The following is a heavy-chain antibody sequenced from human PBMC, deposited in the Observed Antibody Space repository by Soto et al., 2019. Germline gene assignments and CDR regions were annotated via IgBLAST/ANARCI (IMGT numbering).Heavy chain of an antibody. CDR2: ISRSGSTV. CDR1: GFTFSRYS. CDR3: ARDDAYAFDI. J-gene: IGHJ3*02. V-gene: IGHV3-48*02. Sequence: EVQLVESGGGLVQPGESLRLSCAASGFTFSRYSMNWVRQAPGKGLEWVSYISRSGSTVYYADSVRGRFTISRDTAKNSLYLQMNSLRDEDTAVYYCARDDAYAFDIWGQGTMVTVSP.